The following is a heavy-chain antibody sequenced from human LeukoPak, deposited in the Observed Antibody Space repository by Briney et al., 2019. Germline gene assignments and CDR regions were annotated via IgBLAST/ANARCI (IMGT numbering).Heavy chain of an antibody. V-gene: IGHV1-69*04. Sequence: SVKVSCKASGGTFSSYAISWVRQAPGQGLEWMGRIIPILGIANYAQKFQGRVTITTDESTSTAYMELSSLRSEDTAVYYCARDAQLDWYFDLWGRGTLVTVSS. CDR1: GGTFSSYA. D-gene: IGHD6-6*01. J-gene: IGHJ2*01. CDR2: IIPILGIA. CDR3: ARDAQLDWYFDL.